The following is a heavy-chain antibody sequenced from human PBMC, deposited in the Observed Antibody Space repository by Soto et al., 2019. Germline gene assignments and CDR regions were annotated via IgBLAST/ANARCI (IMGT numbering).Heavy chain of an antibody. Sequence: SVKVSCKASGGTFSSYAISWVRQAPGQGLEWMVGIIPIFGTANYAQKFQGRVTITADKSTSTAYMELSSLRSEDTAVYYGARVKLRGYSYGLLGHGMDVGGQGTTVTV. D-gene: IGHD5-18*01. CDR1: GGTFSSYA. CDR3: ARVKLRGYSYGLLGHGMDV. V-gene: IGHV1-69*06. J-gene: IGHJ6*02. CDR2: IIPIFGTA.